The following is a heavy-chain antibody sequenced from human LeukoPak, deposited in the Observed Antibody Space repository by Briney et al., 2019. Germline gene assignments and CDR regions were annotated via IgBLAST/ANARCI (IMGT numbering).Heavy chain of an antibody. CDR1: GGSISSGSYY. D-gene: IGHD3-22*01. Sequence: PSQTLSLTCTVSGGSISSGSYYWSWIRQPAGKGLEWIGRIYTSGSTNYNPSLKSRVTISVDTSKNQFSLKLSSVTAADTAVYYCARDGGYYYDSSGYSEDAFDIWGQGTMVTVSS. V-gene: IGHV4-61*02. CDR3: ARDGGYYYDSSGYSEDAFDI. CDR2: IYTSGST. J-gene: IGHJ3*02.